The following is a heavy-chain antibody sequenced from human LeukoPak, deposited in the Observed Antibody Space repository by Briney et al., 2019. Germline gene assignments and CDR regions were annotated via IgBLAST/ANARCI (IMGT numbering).Heavy chain of an antibody. CDR1: GFTFDDYA. CDR3: AKDIGIFGPQDYYGMDV. V-gene: IGHV3-9*01. J-gene: IGHJ6*02. Sequence: GGSLRLSCAASGFTFDDYAMHWVRQAPGKGLEWVSGISWNSGSIGYADSVKGRFTISRDNAKNSLYLQMNSLRAEDTALYYCAKDIGIFGPQDYYGMDVWGQGATVTVSS. CDR2: ISWNSGSI. D-gene: IGHD3-3*01.